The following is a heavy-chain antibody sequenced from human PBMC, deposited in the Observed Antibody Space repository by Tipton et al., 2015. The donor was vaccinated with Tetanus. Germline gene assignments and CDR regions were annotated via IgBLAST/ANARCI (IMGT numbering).Heavy chain of an antibody. CDR1: GGSISSSNW. Sequence: TLSLTCAVSGGSISSSNWWSWVRQPPGKGLEWIGEIYHSGSTNYNPSLKSRVTISVDKSKNQFSRKLSSVTAGDTAVYYCARVFVGVYAFDIWGQGTMVTVSS. J-gene: IGHJ3*02. CDR2: IYHSGST. V-gene: IGHV4-4*02. D-gene: IGHD1-26*01. CDR3: ARVFVGVYAFDI.